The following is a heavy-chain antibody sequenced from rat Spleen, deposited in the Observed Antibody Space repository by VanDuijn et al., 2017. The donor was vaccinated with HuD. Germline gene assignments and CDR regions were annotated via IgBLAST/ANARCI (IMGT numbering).Heavy chain of an antibody. D-gene: IGHD4-3*01. J-gene: IGHJ2*01. V-gene: IGHV5-46*01. CDR2: ISPSGGST. Sequence: EVQVVESGGGLVQPGRSMKLSCAASGFTFSSFAMAWVRQAPTKGLEWVASISPSGGSTYYRDSVKGRFTISRDNAKSTLYLQMNSLRSEDTATYYCAVSGYGYWGQGVMVTVSS. CDR1: GFTFSSFA. CDR3: AVSGYGY.